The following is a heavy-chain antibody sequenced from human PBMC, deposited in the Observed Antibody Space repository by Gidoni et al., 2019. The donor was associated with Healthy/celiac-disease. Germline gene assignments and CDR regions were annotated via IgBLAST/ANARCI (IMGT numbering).Heavy chain of an antibody. V-gene: IGHV3-15*01. D-gene: IGHD3-10*01. CDR2: NKSRTDGGTT. J-gene: IGHJ5*02. CDR1: GFTFSNAW. CDR3: TTDPSLWFGVNWFDP. Sequence: EVQLVESGGGLVKPGGSLRLSCAASGFTFSNAWMSWVRQAPGKGLEWVGRNKSRTDGGTTDYAAPVKGRFTISRDDSKNTLYLQMNSLKTEDTAVYYCTTDPSLWFGVNWFDPWGQGTLVTVSS.